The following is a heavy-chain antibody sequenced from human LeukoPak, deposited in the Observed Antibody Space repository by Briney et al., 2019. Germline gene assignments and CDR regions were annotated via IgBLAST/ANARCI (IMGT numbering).Heavy chain of an antibody. CDR2: INPNSGGT. CDR1: GYTFTGYY. V-gene: IGHV1-2*02. D-gene: IGHD3-10*01. Sequence: ASVKVSCKASGYTFTGYYMHWVRQAPGQGLEWMGWINPNSGGTNYAQKFQGRVTMTRDTSISTAYMELSRLRSDDTAVYYCASSHGSGSYYQFDYWGQGTLVTVSS. CDR3: ASSHGSGSYYQFDY. J-gene: IGHJ4*02.